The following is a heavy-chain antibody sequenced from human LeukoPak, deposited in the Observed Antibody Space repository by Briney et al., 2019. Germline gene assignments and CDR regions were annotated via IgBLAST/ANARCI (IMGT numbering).Heavy chain of an antibody. CDR1: GYTFTGYY. J-gene: IGHJ6*03. D-gene: IGHD2-2*01. CDR3: ARAYCSSTSCPPNYMDV. Sequence: ASVKVSCKASGYTFTGYYMHWVRQAPGQGLEWMGWINPNSGGTNYAQKFQGRVTMTRDTSISTAYMELSRLRSDDTAVYYCARAYCSSTSCPPNYMDVWGKGTTVTVSS. CDR2: INPNSGGT. V-gene: IGHV1-2*02.